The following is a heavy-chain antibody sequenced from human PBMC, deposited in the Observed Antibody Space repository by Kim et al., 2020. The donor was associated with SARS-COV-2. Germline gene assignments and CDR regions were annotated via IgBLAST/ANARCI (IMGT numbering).Heavy chain of an antibody. D-gene: IGHD2-2*01. Sequence: GGSLRLSCATSGFSFSDYYMTWIRQAPGKGLEWLSSISSSGSDTYYADSVRGRFTISRDNSKNSLYLEISSLRAAATAVYYCARDRLRYQSLSSYYYMDV. CDR3: ARDRLRYQSLSSYYYMDV. J-gene: IGHJ6*03. CDR1: GFSFSDYY. V-gene: IGHV3-11*01. CDR2: ISSSGSDT.